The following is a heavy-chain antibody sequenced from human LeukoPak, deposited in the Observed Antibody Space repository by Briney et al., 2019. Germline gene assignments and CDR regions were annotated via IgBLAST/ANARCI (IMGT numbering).Heavy chain of an antibody. V-gene: IGHV4-59*01. CDR3: ARGIESYGDYGY. J-gene: IGHJ4*02. Sequence: SETLSLTCTVSGGSISGSYWSWIWQPPGKGLDWIAYMYNSGSTNYNPPLKSRVTISIDTSKNQFSLKLSSLTAADTAIYYCARGIESYGDYGYWGQGILVTVSS. D-gene: IGHD4-17*01. CDR1: GGSISGSY. CDR2: MYNSGST.